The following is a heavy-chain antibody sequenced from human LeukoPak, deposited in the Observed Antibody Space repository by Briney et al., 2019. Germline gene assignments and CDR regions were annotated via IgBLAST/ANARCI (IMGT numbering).Heavy chain of an antibody. J-gene: IGHJ4*02. CDR1: GFTFSNYW. V-gene: IGHV3-74*01. CDR3: ATMVRGVLGY. CDR2: ISSDESIT. D-gene: IGHD3-10*01. Sequence: PGGSLRLSCAASGFTFSNYWMHWVRRAPGKGLVWVSRISSDESITSYADSVKGRFTISRDNAKNSLYLQMNSLRAEDTAVYYCATMVRGVLGYWGQGTLVTVSS.